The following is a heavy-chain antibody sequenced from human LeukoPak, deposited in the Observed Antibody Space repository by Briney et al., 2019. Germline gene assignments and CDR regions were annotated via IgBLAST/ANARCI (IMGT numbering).Heavy chain of an antibody. Sequence: PGGSLRLSCAASGFAFSGYWKHWVRQAPGKGLVWVSRINSDGSATTYADSVKGRFTISRDNAKNTLYLQMSSLRAEDLAVYYCARARNGSLDYWGQGTLVTVSS. D-gene: IGHD6-19*01. CDR1: GFAFSGYW. V-gene: IGHV3-74*01. J-gene: IGHJ4*02. CDR2: INSDGSAT. CDR3: ARARNGSLDY.